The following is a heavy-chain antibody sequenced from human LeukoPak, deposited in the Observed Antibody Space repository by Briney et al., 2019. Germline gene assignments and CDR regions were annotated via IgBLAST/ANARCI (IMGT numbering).Heavy chain of an antibody. CDR1: GYTFTSYY. CDR3: ARAVAGTWWFDP. V-gene: IGHV1-46*01. CDR2: INPSGGST. Sequence: ASVKVSCKASGYTFTSYYMHWVRQAPGQGLEWMGIINPSGGSTSYAQKLQGRVTMTRDTSTSTVYMELSSLRSEDTAVYYCARAVAGTWWFDPWGQGTLVTVSS. D-gene: IGHD6-19*01. J-gene: IGHJ5*02.